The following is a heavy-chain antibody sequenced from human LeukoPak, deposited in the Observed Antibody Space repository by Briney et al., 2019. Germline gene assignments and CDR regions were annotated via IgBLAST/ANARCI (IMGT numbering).Heavy chain of an antibody. CDR1: GGSISSGDYY. V-gene: IGHV4-30-4*08. J-gene: IGHJ3*02. CDR3: ARDLHDSSGYWAFDI. CDR2: IYYSGST. Sequence: PSQTLSLTCTVSGGSISSGDYYWSWIRQPPGKGLEWLGYIYYSGSTYYNPSLKSRVTISVDTSKNQFSLKLSSVTAADTAVYYCARDLHDSSGYWAFDIWGQGTMVTVSS. D-gene: IGHD3-22*01.